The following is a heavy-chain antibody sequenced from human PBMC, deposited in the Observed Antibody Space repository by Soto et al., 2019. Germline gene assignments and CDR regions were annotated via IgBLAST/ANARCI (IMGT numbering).Heavy chain of an antibody. D-gene: IGHD3-16*01. V-gene: IGHV3-30-3*01. Sequence: QVQLVESGGGVVQPGRSLRLSCAASGFTFSSYAMHWVRQAPGKGLEWVAVIAYDGSNTYYADSVKGRFTISRDNSKNTLSLQMSSLRPEDKTVYYCARDGGKGTYYFDYWGQGTLVTVSS. CDR3: ARDGGKGTYYFDY. CDR1: GFTFSSYA. J-gene: IGHJ4*02. CDR2: IAYDGSNT.